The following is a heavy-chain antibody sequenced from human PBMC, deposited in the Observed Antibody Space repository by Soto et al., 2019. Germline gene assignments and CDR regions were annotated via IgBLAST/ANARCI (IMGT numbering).Heavy chain of an antibody. J-gene: IGHJ4*02. D-gene: IGHD2-2*01. CDR1: GFTFSDYY. Sequence: GGSLRLSCAASGFTFSDYYMSWIRQAPGKGLEWVSYISSSGSTIYYADSVKGRFTISRDNAKNSLYLQMNSLRAEDTAVYYCARDADIVVVPAAMGPPAYWGKGTLVTVS. V-gene: IGHV3-11*01. CDR3: ARDADIVVVPAAMGPPAY. CDR2: ISSSGSTI.